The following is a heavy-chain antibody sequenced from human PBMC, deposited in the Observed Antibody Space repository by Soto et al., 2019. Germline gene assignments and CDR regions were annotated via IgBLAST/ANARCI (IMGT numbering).Heavy chain of an antibody. Sequence: ASVKGSGKASGYTFTSYGISWVRQAPGQGLEWIGWISAYNGNTNYAQKLQGRVTMTTDTSTSTAYMELRSLRSDDTAVYYCARSAAADQRVWFDASCQGTLLTVS. J-gene: IGHJ5*02. CDR1: GYTFTSYG. V-gene: IGHV1-18*04. D-gene: IGHD6-13*01. CDR3: ARSAAADQRVWFDA. CDR2: ISAYNGNT.